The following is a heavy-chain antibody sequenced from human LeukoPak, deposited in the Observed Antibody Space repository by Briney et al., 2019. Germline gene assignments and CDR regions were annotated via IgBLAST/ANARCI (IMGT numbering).Heavy chain of an antibody. D-gene: IGHD3-3*02. CDR1: GGSISSGGYS. Sequence: SETLSLTCAVSGGSISSGGYSWSWIRQPPGKGLEWIGYIYHSGSTYYNPSLKSRVTISGDTSKNQFSLRLSSVTAADTAVYYCARHFWREGSPIDYWGQGTLVAVSS. V-gene: IGHV4-30-2*01. CDR3: ARHFWREGSPIDY. CDR2: IYHSGST. J-gene: IGHJ4*02.